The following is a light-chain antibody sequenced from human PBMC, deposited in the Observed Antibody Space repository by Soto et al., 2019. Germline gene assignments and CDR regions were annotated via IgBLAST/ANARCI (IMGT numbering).Light chain of an antibody. J-gene: IGKJ1*01. V-gene: IGKV1-39*01. CDR2: AAS. CDR3: QQSYTTPFT. Sequence: DIQMTQSPSSLSASVGDRVTITCRASQAIMSYVNWHQHKPGKAPKLLIYAASSLQSGVPSRYSGSGSGTDFTLTISSLQPEDFATYYCQQSYTTPFTFGQGTKV. CDR1: QAIMSY.